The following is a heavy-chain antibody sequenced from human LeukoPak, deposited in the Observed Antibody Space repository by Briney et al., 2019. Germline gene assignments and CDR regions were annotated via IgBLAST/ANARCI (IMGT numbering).Heavy chain of an antibody. V-gene: IGHV3-30*02. D-gene: IGHD3-22*01. Sequence: GGSLRLSCAASGFTFSSYGMHWVRQAPGKGLEWVAFIRYDGSNKYYGDSVKGRFTISRDNSKNTLNLQMNSLRAEDTAVYYCAKDRNYYYYGSSGYRYFDYWGQGTLVTVSS. CDR2: IRYDGSNK. CDR3: AKDRNYYYYGSSGYRYFDY. CDR1: GFTFSSYG. J-gene: IGHJ4*02.